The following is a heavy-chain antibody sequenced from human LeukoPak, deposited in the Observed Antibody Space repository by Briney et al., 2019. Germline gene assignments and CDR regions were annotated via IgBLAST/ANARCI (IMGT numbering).Heavy chain of an antibody. V-gene: IGHV3-43*02. D-gene: IGHD6-19*01. CDR3: AKDTGSGWDFDS. J-gene: IGHJ4*02. CDR1: GFTFGGFA. Sequence: GGSLRLSCAASGFTFGGFAMHWVRQAPVRGLEWVSLVTGGGTTYYADSVRGRFTISRDNSKNSLYLQMNTLRTGDTAFYYCAKDTGSGWDFDSWGQGTLVTVSS. CDR2: VTGGGTT.